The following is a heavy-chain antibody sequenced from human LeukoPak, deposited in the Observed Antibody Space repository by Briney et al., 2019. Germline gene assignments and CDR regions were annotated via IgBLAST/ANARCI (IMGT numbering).Heavy chain of an antibody. Sequence: GGSLRLSCAASGFTFRTYAMSWVRQAPGKGLEWVSGISDSGDGTYYAESVKGRFTISRDNSKNTVFLQMNSLRADDTAVYYCAKELYSSGWYDYWGQGTLVTVSS. CDR3: AKELYSSGWYDY. CDR2: ISDSGDGT. D-gene: IGHD6-19*01. CDR1: GFTFRTYA. J-gene: IGHJ4*02. V-gene: IGHV3-23*01.